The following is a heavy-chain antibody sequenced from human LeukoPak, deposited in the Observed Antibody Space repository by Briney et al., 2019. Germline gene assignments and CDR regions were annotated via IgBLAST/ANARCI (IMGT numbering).Heavy chain of an antibody. Sequence: PSETLSLTCTVSGGSMSSDNFYWSWIRQPAGEGLECIGRIYTSGSTNYNPSLKSRVTISLDTSKNQFSLKLSFVTAADTAVYYCAREGVVVAAFDYWGQGTLVTVSS. CDR1: GGSMSSDNFY. D-gene: IGHD2-15*01. V-gene: IGHV4-61*02. CDR2: IYTSGST. CDR3: AREGVVVAAFDY. J-gene: IGHJ4*02.